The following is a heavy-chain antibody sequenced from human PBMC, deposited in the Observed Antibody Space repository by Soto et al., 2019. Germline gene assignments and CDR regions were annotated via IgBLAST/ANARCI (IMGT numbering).Heavy chain of an antibody. V-gene: IGHV3-23*01. J-gene: IGHJ4*02. Sequence: GGSLRLSCAASGFTFSSYAMSWVRQAPGKGLEWVSAISGSGGSTYYADSVKGRFTISRDNSKNTLYLQMNSLRAEDTAVYYCAKGQRITMVRGVLDYWGQGTLVTVSS. CDR2: ISGSGGST. CDR3: AKGQRITMVRGVLDY. CDR1: GFTFSSYA. D-gene: IGHD3-10*01.